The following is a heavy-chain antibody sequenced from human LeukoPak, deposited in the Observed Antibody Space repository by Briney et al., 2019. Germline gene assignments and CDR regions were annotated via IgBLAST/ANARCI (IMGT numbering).Heavy chain of an antibody. Sequence: GGSLRLSCAASGFTFSSYWMSWVRQAPGKGLEWVANIKQDGSEKYYVDSVKGRFTISRDNAKNSLYLQMNSLRAEDTAAYYCARVRGGRNYYGMDVWGQGTTVTVSS. CDR3: ARVRGGRNYYGMDV. CDR2: IKQDGSEK. V-gene: IGHV3-7*01. CDR1: GFTFSSYW. J-gene: IGHJ6*02. D-gene: IGHD3-10*01.